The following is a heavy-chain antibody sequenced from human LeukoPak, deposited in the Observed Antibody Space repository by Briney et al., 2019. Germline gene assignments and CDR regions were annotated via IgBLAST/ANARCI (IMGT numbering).Heavy chain of an antibody. V-gene: IGHV4-30-4*08. Sequence: SETLSLTCTVSGGSISSGDYYWSWIRQPPGKGLEWIGYIYYSGSTYYNPSLKSRVTISVDTSKNQFSLKLSSVTAADTAVYYCARDQRRHSSSPGFDYWGQGTLVTVSS. J-gene: IGHJ4*02. CDR1: GGSISSGDYY. CDR3: ARDQRRHSSSPGFDY. D-gene: IGHD6-6*01. CDR2: IYYSGST.